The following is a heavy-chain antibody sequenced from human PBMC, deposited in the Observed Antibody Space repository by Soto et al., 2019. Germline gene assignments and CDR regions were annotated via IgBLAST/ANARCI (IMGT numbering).Heavy chain of an antibody. V-gene: IGHV3-74*01. CDR2: TNQHGTII. J-gene: IGHJ4*02. D-gene: IGHD3-16*01. Sequence: PGGSLRLSCEASGFTFSSYWFHWVRQVPGKGLVWVSRTNQHGTIIDYADFVKGRFTISRDNAKNTSYLEMDSLRVEDTAVYYCTRDIGGRGALWGPGTLVTVSS. CDR3: TRDIGGRGAL. CDR1: GFTFSSYW.